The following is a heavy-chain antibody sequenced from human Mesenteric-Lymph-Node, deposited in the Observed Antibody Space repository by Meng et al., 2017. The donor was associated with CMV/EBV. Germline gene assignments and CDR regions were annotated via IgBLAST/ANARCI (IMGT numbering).Heavy chain of an antibody. CDR1: GFTFQNNA. Sequence: GGSLRLSCAASGFTFQNNAMHWIRQAPGKGLEWVSGINWNSGGFAYADSVKGRFTISRDNAKNSLYLHMNSLRDEDTALYYCAKDVGKTVVMPAAIGDDYHYGMDGWGQGTTVTVSS. V-gene: IGHV3-9*01. D-gene: IGHD2-2*02. CDR3: AKDVGKTVVMPAAIGDDYHYGMDG. J-gene: IGHJ6*02. CDR2: INWNSGGF.